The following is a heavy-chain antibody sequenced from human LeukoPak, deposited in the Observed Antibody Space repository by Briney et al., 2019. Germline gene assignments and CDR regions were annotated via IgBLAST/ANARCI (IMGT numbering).Heavy chain of an antibody. CDR2: IYPGDSDT. CDR3: ARLAFCTNAVCFSNYYSMDV. D-gene: IGHD2-8*01. CDR1: GYSFTSYW. V-gene: IGHV5-51*01. J-gene: IGHJ6*03. Sequence: GESLKISCKGSGYSFTSYWIGWVRQMPGKGLEWMGIIYPGDSDTRYSPSFQGQVTISADKSISTAYLQWSSLKASDTAMYYCARLAFCTNAVCFSNYYSMDVWGRGTTVTVSS.